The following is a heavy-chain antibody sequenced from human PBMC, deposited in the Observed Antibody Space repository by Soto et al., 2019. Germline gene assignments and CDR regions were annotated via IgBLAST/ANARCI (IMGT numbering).Heavy chain of an antibody. V-gene: IGHV1-18*01. CDR3: ARVNGYCSSTSCYELDY. D-gene: IGHD2-2*01. J-gene: IGHJ4*02. CDR1: GYTFTSYG. Sequence: ASVKVSCKASGYTFTSYGISWVRQAPGQGLEWMGWISAYNGNTNYAQKLQGRVTMTTDTSTSTAYMELRSLRSDDTAVYYCARVNGYCSSTSCYELDYWGQGTLVTVSS. CDR2: ISAYNGNT.